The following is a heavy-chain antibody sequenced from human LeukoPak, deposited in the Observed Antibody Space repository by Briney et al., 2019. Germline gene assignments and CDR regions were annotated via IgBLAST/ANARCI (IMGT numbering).Heavy chain of an antibody. CDR2: IYTSGST. CDR1: GGSISSGSYY. J-gene: IGHJ5*02. Sequence: SETLSLTCTVSGGSISSGSYYWSWIRQPAGKGLEWIGRIYTSGSTNYNPSLKSRVTISVDTSKNQFSLKLSSVTAADTAVYYCARGGCSGGSCSNWFDPWGQGTLVTVSS. CDR3: ARGGCSGGSCSNWFDP. V-gene: IGHV4-61*02. D-gene: IGHD2-15*01.